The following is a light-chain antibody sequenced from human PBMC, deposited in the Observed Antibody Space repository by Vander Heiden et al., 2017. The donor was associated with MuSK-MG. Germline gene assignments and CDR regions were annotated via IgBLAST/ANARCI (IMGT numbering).Light chain of an antibody. V-gene: IGKV1-5*03. CDR2: TTS. CDR1: QTISSL. CDR3: QQDITYPWT. Sequence: DIQMTQSPSTLSASVGDRVTITCRASQTISSLLAWYQQKPGKAPKLLIYTTSTLESGVPSRFSGSGSGTEFTLTISSLQPDDFATYYCQQDITYPWTFGQGTKVDIK. J-gene: IGKJ1*01.